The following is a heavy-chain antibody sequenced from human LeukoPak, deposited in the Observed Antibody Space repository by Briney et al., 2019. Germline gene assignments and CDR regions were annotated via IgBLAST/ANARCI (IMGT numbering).Heavy chain of an antibody. CDR1: GFTFSSYS. CDR2: ISSSSSYI. CDR3: AEGIAAAFLRRAIGYYMDV. D-gene: IGHD6-13*01. Sequence: GGSLRLSCAASGFTFSSYSMNWVRQAPGKGLEWVSSISSSSSYIYYADSVKGRFTISRDNAKNSLYLQMNSLRAEDTAVYYCAEGIAAAFLRRAIGYYMDVWGKGTTVTVSS. J-gene: IGHJ6*03. V-gene: IGHV3-21*01.